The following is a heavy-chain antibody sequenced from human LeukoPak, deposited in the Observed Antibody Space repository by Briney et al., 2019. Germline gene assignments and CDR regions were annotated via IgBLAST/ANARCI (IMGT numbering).Heavy chain of an antibody. CDR1: GFTFSSYA. CDR3: ATAAVTSYYFDY. V-gene: IGHV3-23*01. J-gene: IGHJ4*02. CDR2: ISGSGGST. D-gene: IGHD4-17*01. Sequence: GGSLRLSCAASGFTFSSYAMSWVRQAPGKGLEWVSAISGSGGSTYYADSVKGRFTISRDNSKNTLYLQMNSLRAGDTAIYYCATAAVTSYYFDYWGQGTLVTVSS.